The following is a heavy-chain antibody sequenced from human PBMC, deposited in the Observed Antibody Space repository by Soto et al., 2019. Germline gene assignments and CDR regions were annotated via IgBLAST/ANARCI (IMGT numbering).Heavy chain of an antibody. CDR3: ARGGEERKGYGYEDYYYYYGMDV. D-gene: IGHD5-18*01. Sequence: QVQLVQSGAEVKKPGSSVKVSCKASGGTFSSYAISWVRQAPGQGLEWMGGIIPIFGTANYAQKFQGRVTITADKSTSTAYMELSSLRSEDTAVYYCARGGEERKGYGYEDYYYYYGMDVWGQGTTVTVSS. CDR1: GGTFSSYA. J-gene: IGHJ6*02. CDR2: IIPIFGTA. V-gene: IGHV1-69*06.